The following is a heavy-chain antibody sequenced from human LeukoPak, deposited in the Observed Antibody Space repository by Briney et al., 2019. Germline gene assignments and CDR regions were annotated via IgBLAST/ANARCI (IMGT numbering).Heavy chain of an antibody. D-gene: IGHD6-19*01. CDR2: IKKDGSEK. V-gene: IGHV3-7*03. Sequence: GGSLRLSCAASGFTSSSYWMNWVRQAPGNALEWVAYIKKDGSEKYYVDSVKGRFTISRDNAKNSLYLQMNSLRAEDTAVYYCARHSSGQPFDYWGQGTLVTVSS. CDR3: ARHSSGQPFDY. CDR1: GFTSSSYW. J-gene: IGHJ4*02.